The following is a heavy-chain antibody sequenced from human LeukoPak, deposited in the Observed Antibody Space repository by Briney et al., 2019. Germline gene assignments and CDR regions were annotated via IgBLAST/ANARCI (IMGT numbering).Heavy chain of an antibody. CDR3: ARALYDYGDYDFDY. D-gene: IGHD4-17*01. Sequence: ASVKVSCKASGYTFTSYGISWVRQAPGQGLEWMGWISAYNGNTNYAQKLQGRVTMTTDTFTSTAYMELRSLRSDDTAVYYCARALYDYGDYDFDYWGQGTLVTVSS. V-gene: IGHV1-18*01. CDR2: ISAYNGNT. J-gene: IGHJ4*02. CDR1: GYTFTSYG.